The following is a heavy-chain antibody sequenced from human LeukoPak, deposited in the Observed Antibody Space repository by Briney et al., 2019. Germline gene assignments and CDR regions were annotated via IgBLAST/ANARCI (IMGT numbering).Heavy chain of an antibody. D-gene: IGHD6-19*01. V-gene: IGHV1-69*05. CDR2: IIPIFGTA. CDR1: GGTFSSYA. Sequence: ASVKVSCKAPGGTFSSYAISWVRQAPGQGLEWMGGIIPIFGTANYAQKFQGRVTITTDESTSTAYMELSSLRSEDTAVYYCARTSSGWYGNFDYWGQGTLVTVSS. J-gene: IGHJ4*02. CDR3: ARTSSGWYGNFDY.